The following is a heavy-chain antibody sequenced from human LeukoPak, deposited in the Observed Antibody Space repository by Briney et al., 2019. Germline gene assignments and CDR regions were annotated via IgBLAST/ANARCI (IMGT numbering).Heavy chain of an antibody. CDR3: ARDPSSSWYAFDI. D-gene: IGHD6-13*01. CDR1: GYTFTGYY. Sequence: ASVKVSCKASGYTFTGYYMHWVRQAPGQGLEWMGWINPNSGGTNYARKFQGRVTMTRDTSISTAYMELSRLRSDDTAVYYCARDPSSSWYAFDIWGQGTMVTVSS. J-gene: IGHJ3*02. V-gene: IGHV1-2*02. CDR2: INPNSGGT.